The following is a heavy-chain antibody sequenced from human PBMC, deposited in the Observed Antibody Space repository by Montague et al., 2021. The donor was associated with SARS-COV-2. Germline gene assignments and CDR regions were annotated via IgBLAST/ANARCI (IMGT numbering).Heavy chain of an antibody. CDR2: IYSSGST. CDR1: GGSISNYY. J-gene: IGHJ4*02. D-gene: IGHD2-15*01. CDR3: ARDYSHCSGGSCVFDY. V-gene: IGHV4-4*07. Sequence: SETLSLTCTVSGGSISNYYWSWIRQPAGKGLEWTGRIYSSGSTNHNPSLKSRISMSVGTSKNQFSLKLSSVTAADTAIYYCARDYSHCSGGSCVFDYWGQGTLVTVSS.